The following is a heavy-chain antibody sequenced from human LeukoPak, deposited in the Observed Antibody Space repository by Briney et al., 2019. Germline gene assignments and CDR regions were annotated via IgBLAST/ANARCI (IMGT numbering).Heavy chain of an antibody. Sequence: GGSLRLSCAASGFTFSSYSMNWVRQAPGKGLEWVSSISSSISYIYYADSVKGRFTISRDNAKNSLYLQMNSLRAEDTAVYYCARAVRFRPDIVVVPAAIPVGGYCYYMDVWGKGTTVTVSS. D-gene: IGHD2-2*02. J-gene: IGHJ6*03. CDR1: GFTFSSYS. CDR3: ARAVRFRPDIVVVPAAIPVGGYCYYMDV. V-gene: IGHV3-21*01. CDR2: ISSSISYI.